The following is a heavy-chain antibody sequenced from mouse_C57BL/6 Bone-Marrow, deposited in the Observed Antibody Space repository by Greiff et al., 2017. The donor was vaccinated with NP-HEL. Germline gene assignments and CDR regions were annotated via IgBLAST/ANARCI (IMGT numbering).Heavy chain of an antibody. CDR1: GYTFTSYT. D-gene: IGHD1-1*01. J-gene: IGHJ3*01. CDR2: INPSSGYT. CDR3: AAIYYYGAY. Sequence: VQLQESGAELARPGASVKMSCKASGYTFTSYTMHWVKQRPGQGLEWIGYINPSSGYTKYNQKFKDKATLTADKSSSTAYMQLSSLTSEDSAVYYCAAIYYYGAYWGQGTLVTVSA. V-gene: IGHV1-4*01.